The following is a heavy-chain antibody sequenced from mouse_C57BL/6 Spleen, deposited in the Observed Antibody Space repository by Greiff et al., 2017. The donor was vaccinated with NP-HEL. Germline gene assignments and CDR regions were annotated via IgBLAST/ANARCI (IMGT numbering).Heavy chain of an antibody. Sequence: VQLQQSGPELVKPGASVKISCKASGYSFTGYYMNWVKQSPEKSLEWIGEINPSTGGTTYNQKFKAKATLTVDKSSSTAYMQLKSLTSEDSAVYYCARNLYYSNPAWFAYWGQGTLVTVSA. V-gene: IGHV1-42*01. D-gene: IGHD2-5*01. J-gene: IGHJ3*01. CDR3: ARNLYYSNPAWFAY. CDR1: GYSFTGYY. CDR2: INPSTGGT.